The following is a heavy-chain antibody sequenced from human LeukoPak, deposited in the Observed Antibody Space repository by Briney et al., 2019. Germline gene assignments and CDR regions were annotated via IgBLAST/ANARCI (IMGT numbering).Heavy chain of an antibody. CDR3: ARSDLFDP. CDR2: ISYDGSNK. V-gene: IGHV3-30*04. CDR1: GFTFSSYA. Sequence: GGSLRLSCAASGFTFSSYAMHWVRQAPGEGLEWVAVISYDGSNKYYADSVKGRFTISRDNSKNTLYLQMNSLRAEDTAVYYCARSDLFDPWGQGTLVTVSS. J-gene: IGHJ5*02.